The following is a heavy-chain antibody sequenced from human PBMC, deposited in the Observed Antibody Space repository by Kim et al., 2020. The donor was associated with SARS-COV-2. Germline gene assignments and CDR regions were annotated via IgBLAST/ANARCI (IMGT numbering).Heavy chain of an antibody. Sequence: KYSADSVKGRFTSSRDNSNNTLYLQMSSPRGEDTAIYFCARVGIVATITSWGQGTLVTVSS. CDR2: K. CDR3: ARVGIVATITS. D-gene: IGHD5-12*01. J-gene: IGHJ5*02. V-gene: IGHV3-23*01.